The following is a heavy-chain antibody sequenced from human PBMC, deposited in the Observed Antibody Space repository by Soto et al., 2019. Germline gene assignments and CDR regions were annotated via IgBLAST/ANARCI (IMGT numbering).Heavy chain of an antibody. J-gene: IGHJ4*02. Sequence: GGSLRLSCAASGFTFSSYEMNWVRQAPGKGLEWVSYISSSGSTIYYADSVKGRFTISRDNAKNSLYLQMNSLRAEDTAVYYCARDEFRAAACFDYWGQGTLVTVSS. V-gene: IGHV3-48*03. CDR1: GFTFSSYE. CDR3: ARDEFRAAACFDY. CDR2: ISSSGSTI. D-gene: IGHD6-13*01.